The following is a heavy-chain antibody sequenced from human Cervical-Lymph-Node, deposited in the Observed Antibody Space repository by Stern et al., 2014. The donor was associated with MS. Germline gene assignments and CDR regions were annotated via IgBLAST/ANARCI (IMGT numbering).Heavy chain of an antibody. D-gene: IGHD4-17*01. CDR2: IYWDEEK. Sequence: ESGPTLVKATQPLTLTCTFSGFALRNSGVSVAWIRQPPGKALEWLAVIYWDEEKRYSPSLKSRLSITKDASESQVVLTMTNMDPVDTATYYCTHSLHGDYYDAFDTWGQGTMVTVSS. CDR3: THSLHGDYYDAFDT. J-gene: IGHJ3*02. V-gene: IGHV2-5*02. CDR1: GFALRNSGVS.